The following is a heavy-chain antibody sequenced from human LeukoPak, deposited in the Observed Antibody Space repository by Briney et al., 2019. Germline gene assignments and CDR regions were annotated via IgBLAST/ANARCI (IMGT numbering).Heavy chain of an antibody. CDR3: ARDSIPLFYYDILTGYDGAGDY. CDR2: INPNSGGT. Sequence: ASVKVSCKASGYTFTGYYMHWVRQAPGQGLEWMGWINPNSGGTNYAQKFQGRVTMTRDTSISTAYMELSRLRSDDTAVYYCARDSIPLFYYDILTGYDGAGDYWGQGTLVTVSS. J-gene: IGHJ4*02. D-gene: IGHD3-9*01. V-gene: IGHV1-2*02. CDR1: GYTFTGYY.